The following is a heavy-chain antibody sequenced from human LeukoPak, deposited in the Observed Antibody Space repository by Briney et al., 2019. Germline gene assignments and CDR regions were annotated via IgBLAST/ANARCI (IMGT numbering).Heavy chain of an antibody. CDR3: ARDRTYNWFDP. CDR1: GYTFTSYA. CDR2: INAGNGNT. Sequence: ASVTVSCKASGYTFTSYAMHWVRQAPGQRLEWMGWINAGNGNTKYSQKFQGRVTITRDTSASTAYMELSSLRSEDTAVYYCARDRTYNWFDPWGQGTLVTVSS. V-gene: IGHV1-3*01. J-gene: IGHJ5*02.